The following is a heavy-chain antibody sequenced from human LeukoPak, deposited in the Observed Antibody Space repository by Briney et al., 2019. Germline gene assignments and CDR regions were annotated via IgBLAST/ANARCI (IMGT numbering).Heavy chain of an antibody. D-gene: IGHD4-17*01. CDR3: AREGRGDYGDYIGFDY. CDR2: GSESGGT. V-gene: IGHV4-34*01. Sequence: PSETLSLTCAVYGGSLNGHYWSWIRQPPGKGLEWIGEGSESGGTKFNPSLKSRVTISVDTSKNQFSLKLSSVTAADTAVYYCAREGRGDYGDYIGFDYWGQGTLVTVSS. CDR1: GGSLNGHY. J-gene: IGHJ4*02.